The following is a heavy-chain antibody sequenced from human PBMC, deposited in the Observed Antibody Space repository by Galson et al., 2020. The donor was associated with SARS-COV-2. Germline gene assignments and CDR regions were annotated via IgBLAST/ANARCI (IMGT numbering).Heavy chain of an antibody. CDR2: IYHSGST. Sequence: SETLSLTCAVSGGSISSSNWWSWVRQPPGKGLEWIREIYHSGSTNYNPSLKSRVTISVDKSKNQFSLKLSSVTAADTAVYYCARLTYYYGWFDPWCQGTLVTVSS. CDR1: GGSISSSNW. D-gene: IGHD3-10*01. V-gene: IGHV4-4*02. J-gene: IGHJ5*02. CDR3: ARLTYYYGWFDP.